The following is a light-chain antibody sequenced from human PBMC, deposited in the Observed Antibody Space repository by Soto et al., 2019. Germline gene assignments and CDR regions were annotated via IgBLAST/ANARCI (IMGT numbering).Light chain of an antibody. Sequence: STLSASIGDRITITCRASQNINTWLAWYQQKPGRAPKVLIYDASSLESGVPSRISGSGSGTEFILTISSLQLDDFATYYCHQYYGYPYTFGQGTKVDIK. J-gene: IGKJ2*01. V-gene: IGKV1-5*01. CDR3: HQYYGYPYT. CDR1: QNINTW. CDR2: DAS.